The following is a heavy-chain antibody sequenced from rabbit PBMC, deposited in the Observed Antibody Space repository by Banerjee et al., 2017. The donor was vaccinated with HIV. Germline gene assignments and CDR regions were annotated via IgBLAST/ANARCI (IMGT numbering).Heavy chain of an antibody. D-gene: IGHD2-1*01. CDR3: AGHATDVDYSRLDI. J-gene: IGHJ3*01. CDR1: GLDFSSSYW. Sequence: QEQLVEYGGDLVQPEGSLTLTCKASGLDFSSSYWICWVRQAPGKGLEYIGYIHYDGRTYYASWVNGRFTISRSTSLNTVDLKMTSLTAADTATYFCAGHATDVDYSRLDIWGQGTLVTVS. V-gene: IGHV1S47*01. CDR2: IHYDGRT.